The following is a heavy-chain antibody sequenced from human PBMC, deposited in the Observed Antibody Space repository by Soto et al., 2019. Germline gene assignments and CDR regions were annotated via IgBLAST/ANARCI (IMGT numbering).Heavy chain of an antibody. CDR2: INHSGST. J-gene: IGHJ5*02. V-gene: IGHV4-34*01. Sequence: QVQLQQWGAGLLKPSETLSLTCAVYGGSFSGYYWSWIRQPPGKGLEWIGEINHSGSTNYNPSLKSRVTISADTSKNQFSLKLSSVTAADTAVYYCARDSPREVAASNWFDPWGQGTLVTVSS. D-gene: IGHD2-15*01. CDR3: ARDSPREVAASNWFDP. CDR1: GGSFSGYY.